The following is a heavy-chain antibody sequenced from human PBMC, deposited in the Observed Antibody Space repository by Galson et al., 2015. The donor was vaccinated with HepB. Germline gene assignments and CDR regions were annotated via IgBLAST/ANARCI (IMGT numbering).Heavy chain of an antibody. CDR1: GGSISSSSYY. J-gene: IGHJ1*01. V-gene: IGHV4-39*01. CDR2: IYYSGST. Sequence: SETLSLTCTVSGGSISSSSYYWGWIRQPPGRGLEWIGSIYYSGSTYYNPSLKSRVTISVDTSKNQFSLKLSSVTAADTAVYYCARGGDFWSGPESFQHWGQGTLVTVSS. CDR3: ARGGDFWSGPESFQH. D-gene: IGHD3-3*01.